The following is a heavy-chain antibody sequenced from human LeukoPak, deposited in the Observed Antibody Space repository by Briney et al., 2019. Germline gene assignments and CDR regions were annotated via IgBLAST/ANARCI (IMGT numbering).Heavy chain of an antibody. CDR2: IYSGGST. CDR3: ARGKSYWYFDL. Sequence: PGGSLRLSCAASGFTVSSNYMSWVRQAPGKGLEWVSVIYSGGSTYDADSVKGRFTISRDNSKNTLYLQMNSLRAEDTAVYYCARGKSYWYFDLWGRGTLVTVSS. V-gene: IGHV3-66*01. CDR1: GFTVSSNY. J-gene: IGHJ2*01.